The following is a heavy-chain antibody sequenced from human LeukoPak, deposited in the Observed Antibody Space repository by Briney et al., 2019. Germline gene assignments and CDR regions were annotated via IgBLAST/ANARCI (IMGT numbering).Heavy chain of an antibody. J-gene: IGHJ3*02. CDR3: ASGCRTNFYNAFDI. CDR2: VYHSGST. Sequence: SETLSLTCVVSGYSLNSGYYWGWIRQAPGKGLEWIGSVYHSGSTHYKPSLESRVTMSLDMSKNHISLKLRSVTAADTAVYYCASGCRTNFYNAFDIWGQGTRVTVSS. V-gene: IGHV4-38-2*01. D-gene: IGHD2-2*02. CDR1: GYSLNSGYY.